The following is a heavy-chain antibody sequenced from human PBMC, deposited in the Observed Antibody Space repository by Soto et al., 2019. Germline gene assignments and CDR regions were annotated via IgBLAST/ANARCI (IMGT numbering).Heavy chain of an antibody. V-gene: IGHV2-26*01. CDR3: ARITYYYDSSGYYWSPYYYYGMDV. CDR1: GFALSNARMG. J-gene: IGHJ6*02. D-gene: IGHD3-22*01. Sequence: QVTLKESGPVLVKPTETLTLTCTVSGFALSNARMGVSWIRQPPGKALEWLAHIFSNDEKSYSTSLKSRLTISNDTSNSQVVLTMTNMDPVDTATYYCARITYYYDSSGYYWSPYYYYGMDVWGQGTTVTVSS. CDR2: IFSNDEK.